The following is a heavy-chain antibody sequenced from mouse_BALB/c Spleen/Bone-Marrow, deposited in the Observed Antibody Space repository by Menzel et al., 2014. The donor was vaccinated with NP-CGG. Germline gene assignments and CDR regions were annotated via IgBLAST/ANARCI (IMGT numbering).Heavy chain of an antibody. Sequence: EVQRVESGGGLVQPGGSLKLSCVAPGFTFSSYGMSWVRQTPDKRLELVATINNNGGSTYYPDSVKGQFTISRDNAKNTLYLQMSSLKSEDTAMYYCARVYGWYFDVWGAGTTVTVSS. CDR2: INNNGGST. CDR3: ARVYGWYFDV. J-gene: IGHJ1*01. V-gene: IGHV5-6-3*01. D-gene: IGHD1-1*01. CDR1: GFTFSSYG.